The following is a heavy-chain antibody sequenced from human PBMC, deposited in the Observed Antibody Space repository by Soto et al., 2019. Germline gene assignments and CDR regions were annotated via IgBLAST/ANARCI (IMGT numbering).Heavy chain of an antibody. CDR2: ISSSSSYI. V-gene: IGHV3-21*01. CDR3: ARAYYDFCSSYIDSWFDT. J-gene: IGHJ5*02. CDR1: GFSFSSYS. Sequence: SLRLSCAASGFSFSSYSMNWVRQVPGKGLEGVSSISSSSSYIYYADSVKGGFTISRDNAKNSLYVQMNSLRAEGTAVYYSARAYYDFCSSYIDSWFDTWGQGTLVTASS. D-gene: IGHD3-3*01.